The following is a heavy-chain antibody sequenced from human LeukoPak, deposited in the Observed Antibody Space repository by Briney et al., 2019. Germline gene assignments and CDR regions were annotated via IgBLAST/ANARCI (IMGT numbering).Heavy chain of an antibody. CDR3: ARDIAAVAGWFDP. J-gene: IGHJ5*02. CDR1: GGSFSDYY. Sequence: SETLSLNCAVYGGSFSDYYWSWIRQPPGKGLEWIGEIIHSGSTNYNSSLKSRVTISVDTSKNQFSLKLSSVTAADTAVYYCARDIAAVAGWFDPWGQGTLVTVSS. V-gene: IGHV4-34*12. CDR2: IIHSGST. D-gene: IGHD6-19*01.